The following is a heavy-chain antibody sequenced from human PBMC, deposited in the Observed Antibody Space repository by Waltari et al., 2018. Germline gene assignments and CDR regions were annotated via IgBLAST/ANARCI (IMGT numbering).Heavy chain of an antibody. CDR2: VDPEDGET. Sequence: VQLVQSGAEVTKPGATVKISCKASGYTFTDYSMHWVQQAPANGLEWMGRVDPEDGETIYAEKFQGRVTITADTSTDTAYMELSSLRSEDTAVYYCATVGYYYDSSGYLTDAFDIWGQGTMVTVSS. V-gene: IGHV1-69-2*01. D-gene: IGHD3-22*01. J-gene: IGHJ3*02. CDR3: ATVGYYYDSSGYLTDAFDI. CDR1: GYTFTDYS.